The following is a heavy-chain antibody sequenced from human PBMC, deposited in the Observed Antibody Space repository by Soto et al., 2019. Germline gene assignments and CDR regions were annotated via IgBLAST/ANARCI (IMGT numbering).Heavy chain of an antibody. CDR3: ARKGDVLLWFGDYYYYMDV. V-gene: IGHV1-8*01. CDR2: MNPNSGNT. Sequence: ASVKVSCKASGYTFTSYDINWVRQATGQGLEWMGWMNPNSGNTGYAQKFQGRVTMTRNTSISTAYMELSSLRSEDTVLYYGARKGDVLLWFGDYYYYMDVWGKGTTVTVSS. J-gene: IGHJ6*03. CDR1: GYTFTSYD. D-gene: IGHD3-10*01.